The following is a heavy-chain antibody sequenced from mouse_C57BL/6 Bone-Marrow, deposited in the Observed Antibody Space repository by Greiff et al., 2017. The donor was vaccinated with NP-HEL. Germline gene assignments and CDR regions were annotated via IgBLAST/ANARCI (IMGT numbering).Heavy chain of an antibody. CDR1: GYAFTNYL. V-gene: IGHV1-54*01. Sequence: QVQLQQSGAELVRPGTSVKVSCKASGYAFTNYLIEWVKQRPGQGLEWIGVINPGSGGTNYNEKFKGKATLTADKSSSTAYMQLSSLTSEDSAVYFCAKAPLWDYEFAYWGQGTLDTVSA. J-gene: IGHJ3*01. CDR3: AKAPLWDYEFAY. CDR2: INPGSGGT. D-gene: IGHD2-4*01.